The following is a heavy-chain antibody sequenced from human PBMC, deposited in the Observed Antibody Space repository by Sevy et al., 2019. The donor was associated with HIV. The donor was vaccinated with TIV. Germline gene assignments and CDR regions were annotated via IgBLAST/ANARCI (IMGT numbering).Heavy chain of an antibody. CDR3: ARDLPHLLPWELSRGSDY. Sequence: GGSLRLSCTASGFSFSNYAMHWVRQSPGKGLEWVAMISYDGINKDYADSVKGRFTLSRDNSKNTLFLQMNSLRAVDTALYYCARDLPHLLPWELSRGSDYWGQGTLVTVSS. CDR1: GFSFSNYA. D-gene: IGHD1-26*01. V-gene: IGHV3-30*04. CDR2: ISYDGINK. J-gene: IGHJ4*02.